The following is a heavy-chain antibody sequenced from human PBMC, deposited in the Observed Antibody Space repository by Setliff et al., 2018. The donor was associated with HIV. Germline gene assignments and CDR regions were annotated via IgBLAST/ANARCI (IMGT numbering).Heavy chain of an antibody. CDR3: ARGVRDNSGWSSYYFDY. J-gene: IGHJ4*02. D-gene: IGHD6-19*01. CDR1: GYTFTGYY. V-gene: IGHV1-2*02. Sequence: ASVKVSCKASGYTFTGYYMHWVRQAPGQGLEWMGWINPNNGGTNYAQKFQGRVTMTRDTSISTAYMELSRLRSDDTAVYYCARGVRDNSGWSSYYFDYWGQGTLVTVSS. CDR2: INPNNGGT.